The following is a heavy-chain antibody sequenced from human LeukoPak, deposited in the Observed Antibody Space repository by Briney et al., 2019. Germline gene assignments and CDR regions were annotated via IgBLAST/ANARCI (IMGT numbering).Heavy chain of an antibody. CDR3: ARLSYSYGYAFDY. D-gene: IGHD5-18*01. CDR1: GGSISSGGYY. CDR2: IYYSGST. V-gene: IGHV4-31*03. Sequence: SQTLSLTCTVSGGSISSGGYYWSWIRQHPGKGLEWIGYIYYSGSTYYNPSLKGRVTISVDTSKNQFSLNLSSVTAADTAMYYCARLSYSYGYAFDYWGQGSLVPVSS. J-gene: IGHJ4*02.